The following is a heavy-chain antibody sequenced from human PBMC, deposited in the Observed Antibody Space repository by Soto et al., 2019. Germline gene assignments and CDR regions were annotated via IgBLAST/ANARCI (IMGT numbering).Heavy chain of an antibody. V-gene: IGHV3-49*03. Sequence: GGSLRLSCTASGFTFGDYAMSWFRQAPGKGLEWVGFIRGKAYGGTTEYAASVKGRFTISRDDSKSIAYLQMNSLKTEDTAVYYCTRDQGYYYDSSGHDYWGQGTLVTVSS. J-gene: IGHJ4*02. D-gene: IGHD3-22*01. CDR2: IRGKAYGGTT. CDR1: GFTFGDYA. CDR3: TRDQGYYYDSSGHDY.